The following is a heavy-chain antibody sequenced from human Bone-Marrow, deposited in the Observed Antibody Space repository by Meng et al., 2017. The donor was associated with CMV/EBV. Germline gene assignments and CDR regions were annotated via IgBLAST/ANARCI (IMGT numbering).Heavy chain of an antibody. J-gene: IGHJ4*02. CDR2: INAYNGNT. CDR3: ARDRRNLAARPREFDH. CDR1: GYTFSSYG. Sequence: ASVKVSCKASGYTFSSYGISWVRQAPGQGLEWMGWINAYNGNTNYAQKLQGRVTMTTDTSTSTAYMELRSLRSDDTAVYYCARDRRNLAARPREFDHWGQGTLVTVSS. V-gene: IGHV1-18*01. D-gene: IGHD6-6*01.